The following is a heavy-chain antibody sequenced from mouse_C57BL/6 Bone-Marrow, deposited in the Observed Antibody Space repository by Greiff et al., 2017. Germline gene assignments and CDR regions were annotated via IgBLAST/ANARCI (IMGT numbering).Heavy chain of an antibody. CDR2: ISSGGSYT. D-gene: IGHD3-3*01. CDR3: ASPGRSGFAY. Sequence: DVKLVESGGDLVKPGGSLKLSCAASGFTFSSYGMSWVRQTPDKRLEWVATISSGGSYTYYPDSVKGRFTISRDNAKNTLYRQRSRLKSEATAMYYCASPGRSGFAYWGQGTLVTVSA. V-gene: IGHV5-6*02. CDR1: GFTFSSYG. J-gene: IGHJ3*01.